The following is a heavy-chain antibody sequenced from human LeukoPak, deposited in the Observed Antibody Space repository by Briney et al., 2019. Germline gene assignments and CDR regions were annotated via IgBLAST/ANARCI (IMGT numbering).Heavy chain of an antibody. CDR1: GFIFTDYY. CDR2: LNPNSGGT. Sequence: ASVKVSCKASGFIFTDYYIHWVRQAPGQGLEWMGWLNPNSGGTNYAHKFHGSVHIHRETPISSVYIELSSLRPGATAVYDSARTPVDTSVGYIDTGGQGSRVT. J-gene: IGHJ4*02. D-gene: IGHD6-19*01. V-gene: IGHV1-2*07. CDR3: ARTPVDTSVGYIDT.